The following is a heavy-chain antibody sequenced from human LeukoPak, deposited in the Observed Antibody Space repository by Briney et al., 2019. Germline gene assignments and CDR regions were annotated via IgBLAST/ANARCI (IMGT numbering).Heavy chain of an antibody. J-gene: IGHJ4*02. CDR3: ARATGGYNYYFDY. D-gene: IGHD5-24*01. CDR2: ISSSNSYI. CDR1: GFTFSSYS. V-gene: IGHV3-21*01. Sequence: PGGSLRLSCAASGFTFSSYSMNWVRQAPGKGLEWVSSISSSNSYIYYADSVKGRFTITRDNAKNPLYLQMNSLRVEDTAVYYCARATGGYNYYFDYWGQGTLVTVSS.